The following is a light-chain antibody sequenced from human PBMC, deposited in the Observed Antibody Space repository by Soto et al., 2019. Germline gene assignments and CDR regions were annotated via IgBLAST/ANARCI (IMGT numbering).Light chain of an antibody. CDR2: VAS. Sequence: EVWLSLCPRTLSLYPGERATLSCRASQRISSPYLAWYQQKPGQAPMLLIDVASSRATAVPDRFSGSGSGTDFTLTISSLEREDFAVYCCRQYNSGTFGQGTRVAIK. CDR1: QRISSPY. J-gene: IGKJ1*01. V-gene: IGKV3-20*01. CDR3: RQYNSGT.